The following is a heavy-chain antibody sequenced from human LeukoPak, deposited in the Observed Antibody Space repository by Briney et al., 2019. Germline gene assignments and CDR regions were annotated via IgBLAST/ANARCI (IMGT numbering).Heavy chain of an antibody. Sequence: GGSLRLSCAASGFTFSSYWMHWVRQAPGKGLVWVSRINSDGSSTSYADSVKGRFTISRDNAKNTLYLQMNSLRAEDTAVYYCARDARSRYYYGSGRRGWFDPWGQGTLVTVSS. CDR3: ARDARSRYYYGSGRRGWFDP. CDR1: GFTFSSYW. J-gene: IGHJ5*02. D-gene: IGHD3-10*01. V-gene: IGHV3-74*01. CDR2: INSDGSST.